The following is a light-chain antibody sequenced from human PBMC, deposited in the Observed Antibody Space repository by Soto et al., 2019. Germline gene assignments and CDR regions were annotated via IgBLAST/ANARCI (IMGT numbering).Light chain of an antibody. V-gene: IGLV2-14*01. CDR1: SSDVGAYNY. CDR2: EVS. J-gene: IGLJ2*01. CDR3: SSYTSSSTVV. Sequence: QSALSQPASVSGSPGQSITISCTGTSSDVGAYNYVSWHQQHPGKAPKLMIYEVSNRPSGVSNRFSGSKSGNTASLIISGLQAKDEADYHCSSYTSSSTVVFGGGTKVTVL.